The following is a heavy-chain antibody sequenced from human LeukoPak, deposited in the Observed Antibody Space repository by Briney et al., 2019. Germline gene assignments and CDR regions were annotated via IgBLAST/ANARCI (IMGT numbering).Heavy chain of an antibody. D-gene: IGHD1-26*01. Sequence: PGGSLRLSCAASRFTFSSYAMSWVRQAPGKGLEWVSGISGSGGSTYYADSVKGRFAISRDNSKNTLFLQMNSLRAEDTAVYYCAISGGYWAWAHWGQGTLVTVSS. CDR3: AISGGYWAWAH. J-gene: IGHJ4*02. V-gene: IGHV3-23*01. CDR1: RFTFSSYA. CDR2: ISGSGGST.